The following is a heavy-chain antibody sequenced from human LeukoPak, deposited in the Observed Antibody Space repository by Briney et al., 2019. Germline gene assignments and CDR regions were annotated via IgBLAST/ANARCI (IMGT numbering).Heavy chain of an antibody. CDR3: ARDNTIYYFYAMDV. CDR1: GFTFSSYW. CDR2: IKQDGSEK. V-gene: IGHV3-7*03. J-gene: IGHJ6*02. Sequence: GGFLRLSCAASGFTFSSYWMSWVRQAPGKGLEWVANIKQDGSEKYYVDSVKGRFTISRDNAKNSLYLQMNSLRAEDTAVYYCARDNTIYYFYAMDVWGQGTTVTVSS.